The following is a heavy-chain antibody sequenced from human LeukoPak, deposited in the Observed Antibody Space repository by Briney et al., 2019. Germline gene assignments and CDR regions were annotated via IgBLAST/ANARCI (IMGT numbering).Heavy chain of an antibody. V-gene: IGHV1-69*05. CDR2: IIPIFGTA. CDR3: ARDQELERSPSGFDY. D-gene: IGHD1-1*01. J-gene: IGHJ4*02. Sequence: SVKVSCKASGGTFSSYAISWVRQAPGQGLEWMGGIIPIFGTANYAQKYQGRVTITTDESTGTAYMELSSLRSEDTAVYYCARDQELERSPSGFDYWGQGTLVTVSS. CDR1: GGTFSSYA.